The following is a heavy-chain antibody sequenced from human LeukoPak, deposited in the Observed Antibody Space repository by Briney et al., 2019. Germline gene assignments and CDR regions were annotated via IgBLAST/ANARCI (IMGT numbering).Heavy chain of an antibody. CDR3: VRGTPYYYDSSGYHLYYFDY. Sequence: PSETLSLTCVVSGGSISSTSYYWGWIRQPPGKGLEWIGSIYYSGSTYYSPSLKSRVTISVDTSKNQFSLKLSSVTAADTAVYYCVRGTPYYYDSSGYHLYYFDYWGQGALVTVSS. D-gene: IGHD3-22*01. V-gene: IGHV4-39*07. CDR1: GGSISSTSYY. CDR2: IYYSGST. J-gene: IGHJ4*02.